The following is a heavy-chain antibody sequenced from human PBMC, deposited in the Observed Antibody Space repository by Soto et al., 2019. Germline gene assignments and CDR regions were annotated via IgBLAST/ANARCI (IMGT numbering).Heavy chain of an antibody. CDR2: IVVGSGNT. CDR1: GFTFTSSA. V-gene: IGHV1-58*02. D-gene: IGHD3-9*01. J-gene: IGHJ4*02. Sequence: SVKVSCKASGFTFTSSAMQWVRQARGQRLEWIGWIVVGSGNTNYAQKFQERVTITRDMSTSTAYMELSSLRSEDTAVYYCAAALQVRYFDWLSPTPYWGQGTLVTVSS. CDR3: AAALQVRYFDWLSPTPY.